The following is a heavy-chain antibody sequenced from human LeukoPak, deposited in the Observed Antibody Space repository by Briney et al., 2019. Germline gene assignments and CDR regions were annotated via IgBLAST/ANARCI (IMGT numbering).Heavy chain of an antibody. D-gene: IGHD3-16*01. CDR3: VREEYSYGLGAFDY. Sequence: GGSLRLSCAASGFTFSSYAMHWVRQPPGKGLEWVAVMSYDERQQYYADSMKGRFTISRDNTKNTLYLQMNSLRAEDTAMYYCVREEYSYGLGAFDYWGQGTLITVSS. V-gene: IGHV3-30*04. CDR2: MSYDERQQ. CDR1: GFTFSSYA. J-gene: IGHJ4*02.